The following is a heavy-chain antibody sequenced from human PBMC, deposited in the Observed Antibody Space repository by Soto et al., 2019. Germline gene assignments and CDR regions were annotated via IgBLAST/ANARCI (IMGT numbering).Heavy chain of an antibody. J-gene: IGHJ4*02. Sequence: PSETLSLTCSVSGDSISNSRFYWAWIRQPPGKGLEWIGCIYYSGSTYYNPSLKSRVIITVDTSKNQFSLKLSSVTAADTAVYYCARGRTSGTLFDYWGQGTLVTVSS. CDR1: GDSISNSRFY. CDR2: IYYSGST. D-gene: IGHD2-2*01. V-gene: IGHV4-39*01. CDR3: ARGRTSGTLFDY.